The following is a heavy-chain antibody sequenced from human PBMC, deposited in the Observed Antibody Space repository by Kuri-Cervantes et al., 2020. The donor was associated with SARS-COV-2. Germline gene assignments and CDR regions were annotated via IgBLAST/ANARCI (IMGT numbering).Heavy chain of an antibody. V-gene: IGHV1-46*01. J-gene: IGHJ4*02. Sequence: ASVKVSCKAFGYTFSDHYMYWVRQAPGQGLEWMGIINPSGSGTRYPQRFQGRVSMTRDTSTSTVYMELSSPTSEDTAVYYCVVGFFSSRKWDYWGQGTLVTVSS. CDR2: INPSGSGT. D-gene: IGHD2-15*01. CDR3: VVGFFSSRKWDY. CDR1: GYTFSDHY.